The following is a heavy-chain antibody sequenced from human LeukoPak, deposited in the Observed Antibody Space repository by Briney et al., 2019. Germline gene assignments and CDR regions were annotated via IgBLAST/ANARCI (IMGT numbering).Heavy chain of an antibody. CDR2: ISAXNGNT. CDR1: GYTFTNYG. J-gene: IGHJ4*02. Sequence: GASVKVSCKASGYTFTNYGISWVRQAPGQGLEWMGWISAXNGNTHYAQKFQGRVTMTTDTSTSTAYMELRSLRSDDMAVYYCARGRSHGDGSGSYYDYFDYWGQGTLVTVSS. V-gene: IGHV1-18*03. D-gene: IGHD3-10*01. CDR3: ARGRSHGDGSGSYYDYFDY.